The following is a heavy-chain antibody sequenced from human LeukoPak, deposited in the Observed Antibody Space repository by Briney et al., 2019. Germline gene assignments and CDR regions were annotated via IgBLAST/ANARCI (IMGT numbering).Heavy chain of an antibody. V-gene: IGHV4-34*01. CDR3: ARGYCSGGSCHLHWFDP. J-gene: IGHJ5*02. CDR1: GGSFSGYY. Sequence: SETLSLTCAVYGGSFSGYYWSWIRQPPEKGLEWIGEINHSGSTNYNPSLKSRVTISVDTSKNQFSLKLSSVTAADTAVYYCARGYCSGGSCHLHWFDPWGQGTLVTVSS. D-gene: IGHD2-15*01. CDR2: INHSGST.